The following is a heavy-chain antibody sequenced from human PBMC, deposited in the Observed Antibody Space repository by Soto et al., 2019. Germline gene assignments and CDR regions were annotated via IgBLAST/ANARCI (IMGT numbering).Heavy chain of an antibody. CDR1: GYTFTSYG. D-gene: IGHD2-2*02. V-gene: IGHV1-18*01. Sequence: QVQLVQSGAEVKKPGASVKVSCKASGYTFTSYGISWVRQAPGQGLEWMGWIIAYNGNTNYAQKLQGRVTMTTDTSTSTAYMELRSLRSDDTAVYYCARDHGLGDIVVVPAAIRYYYYGMDVWGQGTTVTVSS. CDR3: ARDHGLGDIVVVPAAIRYYYYGMDV. CDR2: IIAYNGNT. J-gene: IGHJ6*02.